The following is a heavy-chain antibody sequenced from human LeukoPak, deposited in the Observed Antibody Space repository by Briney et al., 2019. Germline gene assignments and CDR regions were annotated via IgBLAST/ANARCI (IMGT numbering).Heavy chain of an antibody. V-gene: IGHV3-11*01. CDR1: GFTFSDHH. Sequence: PGGSLRLSCAASGFTFSDHHMSWIRQAPGQGLEWVSYMSSSGGTIFYADSVKGRFTISRDNAKNSLFLQMNSLTAEDTAVYYCARDPQDSRSWNWFSDLWGRGTLVTVSS. D-gene: IGHD6-13*01. CDR2: MSSSGGTI. J-gene: IGHJ2*01. CDR3: ARDPQDSRSWNWFSDL.